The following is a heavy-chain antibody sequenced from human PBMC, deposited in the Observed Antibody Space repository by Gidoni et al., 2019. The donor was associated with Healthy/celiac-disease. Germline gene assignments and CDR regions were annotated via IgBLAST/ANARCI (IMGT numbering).Heavy chain of an antibody. D-gene: IGHD3-16*02. V-gene: IGHV4-34*01. J-gene: IGHJ3*02. CDR2: INHSGST. CDR1: GGSFSVYY. CDR3: ARGRYDYVWGSYRRGGNAFDI. Sequence: QVQLQQWGAGLLKPSETLSLTFAVYGGSFSVYYCSWIRQPPWKGLEWIGEINHSGSTNYNPSLKSRVTISVDTSKNQFSLKLSSVTTADTAVYYCARGRYDYVWGSYRRGGNAFDIWGQGTMVTVSS.